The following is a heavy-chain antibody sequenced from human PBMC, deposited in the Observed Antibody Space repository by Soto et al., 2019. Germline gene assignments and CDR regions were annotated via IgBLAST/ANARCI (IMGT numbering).Heavy chain of an antibody. D-gene: IGHD3-22*01. CDR2: ISSSSSTI. Sequence: GGSLRLSCAASGFTFSSYSMNWVRQAPGKGLEWVSYISSSSSTIYYADSVKGRFTISRDNAKNSLYLQMNSLRDEDTAVYYCASVFGYYYDSSGYYNPYYGMDVWGQGTAVTVSS. CDR3: ASVFGYYYDSSGYYNPYYGMDV. V-gene: IGHV3-48*02. CDR1: GFTFSSYS. J-gene: IGHJ6*02.